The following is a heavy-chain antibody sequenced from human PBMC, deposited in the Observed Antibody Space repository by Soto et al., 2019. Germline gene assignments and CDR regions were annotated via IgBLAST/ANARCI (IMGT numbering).Heavy chain of an antibody. D-gene: IGHD7-27*01. CDR3: AKDNGILGANWGIFQS. V-gene: IGHV3-23*01. CDR2: IRDSGDTT. Sequence: EVQLLESGGGLVQQGGSLRLSCAASGFGFGGFAMNWVRQAPGKGLEWVSAIRDSGDTTHYADSVKGRFTISRDNSKNILYLQMNSLRAEDTAVYYCAKDNGILGANWGIFQSWGQGTLVTVSS. CDR1: GFGFGGFA. J-gene: IGHJ5*02.